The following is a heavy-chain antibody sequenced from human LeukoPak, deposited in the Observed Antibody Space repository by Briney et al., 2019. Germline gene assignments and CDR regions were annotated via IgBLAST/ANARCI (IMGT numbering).Heavy chain of an antibody. D-gene: IGHD4-11*01. CDR3: ARVMADYNNALDY. Sequence: GGSLRLSCAASGFTFSSYAMSWVRQAPGKGLEWVSSISPSSSYMYHADSVKGRFTVSRDNAKNLLYLQMNSLRDEDTAVYHCARVMADYNNALDYWGQGTLVTVSS. CDR2: ISPSSSYM. V-gene: IGHV3-21*06. J-gene: IGHJ4*02. CDR1: GFTFSSYA.